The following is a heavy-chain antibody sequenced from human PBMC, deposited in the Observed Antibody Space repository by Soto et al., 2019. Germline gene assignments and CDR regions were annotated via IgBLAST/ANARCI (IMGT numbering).Heavy chain of an antibody. CDR3: ASLGAILTGYDSFDM. V-gene: IGHV5-51*01. CDR1: GYSFISFW. J-gene: IGHJ3*02. Sequence: PGESLKISCKGSGYSFISFWIGWVRQMSGQGLEWMGMIYPGDSDTRYSPSFEGQVTMSADKSTSTVYLQWSSLKASDTAMYYCASLGAILTGYDSFDMWGQGTMVTVSS. CDR2: IYPGDSDT. D-gene: IGHD3-9*01.